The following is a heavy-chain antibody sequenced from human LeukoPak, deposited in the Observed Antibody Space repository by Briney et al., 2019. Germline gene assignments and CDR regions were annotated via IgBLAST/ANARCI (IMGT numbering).Heavy chain of an antibody. CDR1: GGTFSSYA. J-gene: IGHJ4*02. D-gene: IGHD5-12*01. Sequence: ASVKVSCKASGGTFSSYAISWVRQAPGQGLEWMGRIIPILGIANYAQKFQGRVTITADKSTSTAYMELSSLRSEDTAVYYCARAGIIVATINVGIAAPFDYWGQGTLVTVSS. CDR2: IIPILGIA. CDR3: ARAGIIVATINVGIAAPFDY. V-gene: IGHV1-69*04.